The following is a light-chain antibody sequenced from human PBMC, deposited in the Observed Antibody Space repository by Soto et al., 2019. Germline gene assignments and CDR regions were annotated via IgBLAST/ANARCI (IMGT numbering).Light chain of an antibody. J-gene: IGKJ3*01. Sequence: EIVLTQSPGTLSLSPGERATVSCRASQSVSSSYLACYQQKPGQAPSLLLYCASSRATGIPDRFSGSGSGTHFTLTISRLEPEDFAVYYCQQYGSSLFTFGPGTKVDIK. CDR3: QQYGSSLFT. V-gene: IGKV3-20*01. CDR1: QSVSSSY. CDR2: CAS.